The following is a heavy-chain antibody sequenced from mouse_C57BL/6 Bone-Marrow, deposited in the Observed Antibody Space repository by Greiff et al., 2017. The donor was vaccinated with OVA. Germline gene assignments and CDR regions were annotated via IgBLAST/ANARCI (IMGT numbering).Heavy chain of an antibody. V-gene: IGHV1-66*01. CDR2: IYPGSGNT. CDR1: GYSFTSYY. CDR3: ARDHYLDY. J-gene: IGHJ2*01. Sequence: VQGVESGPELVKPGTSVKISCKASGYSFTSYYIHWVKQRPGQGLEWIGWIYPGSGNTKYNEKFKGKATLTADTSSSTAYMQLSSLTSEDSAVYYCARDHYLDYWGQGTTLTVSS.